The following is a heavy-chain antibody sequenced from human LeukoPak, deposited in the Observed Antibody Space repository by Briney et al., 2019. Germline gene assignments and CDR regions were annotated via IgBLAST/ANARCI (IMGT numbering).Heavy chain of an antibody. V-gene: IGHV3-23*01. CDR1: GFTVSSNY. CDR3: AKGFYDNSGYYFIYAFDV. D-gene: IGHD3-22*01. Sequence: GGSLRLSCAASGFTVSSNYMSWVRQAPGKGLEWVSSLSGTSRSTFYADCVKGRFTISRDNSRNTLYLQMNSLRAEDTAVYYCAKGFYDNSGYYFIYAFDVWGQGTMVTVSS. CDR2: LSGTSRST. J-gene: IGHJ3*01.